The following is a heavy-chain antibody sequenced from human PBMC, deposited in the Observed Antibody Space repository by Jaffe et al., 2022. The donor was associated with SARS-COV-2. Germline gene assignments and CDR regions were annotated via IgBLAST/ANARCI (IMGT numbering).Heavy chain of an antibody. CDR1: GGSISSSSYY. Sequence: QLQLQESGPGLVKPSETLSLTCTVSGGSISSSSYYWGWIRQPPGKGLEWIGSIYYSGSTYYNPSLKSRVTISVDTSKNQFSLKLSSVTAADTAVYYCASQMEDIVVVVAATLHDAFDIWGQGTMVTVSS. D-gene: IGHD2-15*01. J-gene: IGHJ3*02. V-gene: IGHV4-39*01. CDR2: IYYSGST. CDR3: ASQMEDIVVVVAATLHDAFDI.